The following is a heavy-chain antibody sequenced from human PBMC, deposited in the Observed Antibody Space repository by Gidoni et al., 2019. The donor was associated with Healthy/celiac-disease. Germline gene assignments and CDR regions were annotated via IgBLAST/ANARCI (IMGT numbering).Heavy chain of an antibody. CDR3: ASGKNCGGDCYSEAYYYYYYYMDV. D-gene: IGHD2-21*01. CDR1: GGTFSSYA. J-gene: IGHJ6*03. Sequence: QVQLVQSGAEVKKPGSSVKVSCKASGGTFSSYAISWVRQAPGQGLEWMGGIIPIFGTANYAQKFQGRVTITADESTSTAYMELSSLRSEDTAVYYCASGKNCGGDCYSEAYYYYYYYMDVWGKGTTVTVSS. CDR2: IIPIFGTA. V-gene: IGHV1-69*01.